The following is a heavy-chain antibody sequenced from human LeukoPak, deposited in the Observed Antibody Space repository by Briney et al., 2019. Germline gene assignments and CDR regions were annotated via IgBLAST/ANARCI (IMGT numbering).Heavy chain of an antibody. V-gene: IGHV1-69*06. D-gene: IGHD6-13*01. CDR2: IIPISGTA. CDR1: GGTFSSYA. CDR3: ARDGAKIAAAGTFDY. J-gene: IGHJ4*02. Sequence: SVKVSCKAAGGTFSSYATSWVRQAPGQGLEWMGGIIPISGTANYAQKFQGRVTITADKSTSTAYMELSSLRSEDTAVYYCARDGAKIAAAGTFDYWGQGTLVTVSS.